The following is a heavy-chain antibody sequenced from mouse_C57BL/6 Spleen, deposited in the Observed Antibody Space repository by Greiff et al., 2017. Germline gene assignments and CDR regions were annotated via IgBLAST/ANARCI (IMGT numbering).Heavy chain of an antibody. Sequence: EVKLVESGGDLVKPGGSLKLSCAASGFTFSSYGMSWVRQTPDKRLEWVATISSGGSYTYYPDSVKGRFTISRDNAKNTLYLQMSSLKSEDTAMYYCARQGSPYYFDYWGQGTTLTVSS. CDR3: ARQGSPYYFDY. CDR2: ISSGGSYT. V-gene: IGHV5-6*01. J-gene: IGHJ2*01. D-gene: IGHD3-3*01. CDR1: GFTFSSYG.